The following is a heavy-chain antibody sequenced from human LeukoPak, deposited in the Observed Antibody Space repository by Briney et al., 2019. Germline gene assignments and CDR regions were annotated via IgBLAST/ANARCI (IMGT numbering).Heavy chain of an antibody. CDR3: ARVAIFGVDY. CDR2: IYHSGST. Sequence: PSETLSLTCTVSGYSISSGYYWGWIRQPPGKGLEWIGSIYHSGSTYYNPSLRSRVTISVDTSKSQFSLKLSSVTAADTAVYYCARVAIFGVDYWGRGTLVTVSS. J-gene: IGHJ4*02. CDR1: GYSISSGYY. V-gene: IGHV4-38-2*02. D-gene: IGHD3-3*01.